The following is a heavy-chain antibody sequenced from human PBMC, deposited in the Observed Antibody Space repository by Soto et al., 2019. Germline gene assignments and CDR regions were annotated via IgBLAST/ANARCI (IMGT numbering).Heavy chain of an antibody. J-gene: IGHJ6*02. CDR1: GFTFSSYW. Sequence: EVQLVESGGGLVQPGGSLRLSCAASGFTFSSYWMHWVRQGPGEGLVWVSRIMSDGSGTTYADSAWGRFTISRDNAKNTLYLQMNSLRAEDTAVYHCARSRGSGGVEYNMDVWGQGTTVTVSS. V-gene: IGHV3-74*01. D-gene: IGHD3-16*01. CDR2: IMSDGSGT. CDR3: ARSRGSGGVEYNMDV.